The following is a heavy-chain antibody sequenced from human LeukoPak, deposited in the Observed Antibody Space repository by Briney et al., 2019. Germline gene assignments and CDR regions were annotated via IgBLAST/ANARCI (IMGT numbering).Heavy chain of an antibody. CDR1: GNSISSGDNY. CDR3: ARRGKLRYFDWLLSPPNRFLFVFDY. Sequence: SQTLSLTCTVSGNSISSGDNYWSWIRQPAGKGLEWIGRIYTSGSTNYNPSLKSRVTISVDTSKNQFSLKLSSVTAADTAVYYCARRGKLRYFDWLLSPPNRFLFVFDYWGQGTLVTVSS. J-gene: IGHJ4*02. V-gene: IGHV4-61*02. D-gene: IGHD3-9*01. CDR2: IYTSGST.